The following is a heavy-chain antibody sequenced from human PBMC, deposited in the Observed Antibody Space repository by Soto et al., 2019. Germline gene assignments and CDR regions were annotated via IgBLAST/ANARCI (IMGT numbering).Heavy chain of an antibody. CDR3: GRSLAVAGSGPDY. Sequence: QVQLVESGGGVIQPGRSLRLSCAVSGFTFSSYAMHWVRRAPGKGLEWVTVISYDGNNKYYADSVKGRFTISRDNSQNTLYLQMDSLRAEDTAVYYCGRSLAVAGSGPDYWGQGTLVTVSS. D-gene: IGHD6-19*01. CDR1: GFTFSSYA. J-gene: IGHJ4*02. CDR2: ISYDGNNK. V-gene: IGHV3-30-3*01.